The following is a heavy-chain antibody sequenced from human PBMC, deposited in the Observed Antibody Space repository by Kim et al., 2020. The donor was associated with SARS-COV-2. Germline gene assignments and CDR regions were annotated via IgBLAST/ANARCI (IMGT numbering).Heavy chain of an antibody. Sequence: GGSLRLSCAASGFTFSSYAMSWVRQAPGKGLEWVSAISGSGGSTYYADSVKGRFTISRDNSKNTLYLQMNSLRAEDTAVYYCAKSPTRHQTYYDFWSGYYYYFDYWGQGTLVTVSS. V-gene: IGHV3-23*01. CDR1: GFTFSSYA. J-gene: IGHJ4*02. D-gene: IGHD3-3*01. CDR2: ISGSGGST. CDR3: AKSPTRHQTYYDFWSGYYYYFDY.